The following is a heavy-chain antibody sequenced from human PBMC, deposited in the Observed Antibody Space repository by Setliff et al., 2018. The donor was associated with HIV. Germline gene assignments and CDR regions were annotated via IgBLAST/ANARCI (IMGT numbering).Heavy chain of an antibody. V-gene: IGHV4-59*11. CDR2: IYNRGST. Sequence: PSETLSLTCTVSNDSINYQYWAWIRQPPGTGLEWIGRIYNRGSTNYNPSLKSRVTLSVDTSKNQFFLSLRYVAAADAALYYCARGSYRGTGYFVRYFDSWGQGTLVTVSS. J-gene: IGHJ4*02. CDR3: ARGSYRGTGYFVRYFDS. D-gene: IGHD3-9*01. CDR1: NDSINYQY.